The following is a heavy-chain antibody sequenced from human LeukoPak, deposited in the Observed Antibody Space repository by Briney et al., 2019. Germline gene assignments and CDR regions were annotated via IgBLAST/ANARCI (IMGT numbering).Heavy chain of an antibody. CDR2: ISSTNKYM. CDR3: ARDPETYWYFDL. Sequence: GGSLRPSCVGSGFRFSSYRMVWVRQTPGKGLEWVASISSTNKYMDTADSVNGRFTASRDNAENSVFLHMTGLRLNDTGVYYCARDPETYWYFDLWGRGSLVTVSS. CDR1: GFRFSSYR. V-gene: IGHV3-21*01. J-gene: IGHJ2*01.